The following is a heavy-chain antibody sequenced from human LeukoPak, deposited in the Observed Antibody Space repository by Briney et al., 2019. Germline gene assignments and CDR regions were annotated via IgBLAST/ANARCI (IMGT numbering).Heavy chain of an antibody. D-gene: IGHD4-17*01. CDR2: IKSKTDGGTT. CDR1: GFTFSNAW. J-gene: IGHJ4*02. V-gene: IGHV3-15*01. CDR3: TTDDYGDYPLFDY. Sequence: GGSLRLSCAASGFTFSNAWMSWVRQAPGKGLEWVGGIKSKTDGGTTDYAAHVKGRFTSSRDASKNTLYLQTNSLKTEATAVYYCTTDDYGDYPLFDYWGQGTLVTVSS.